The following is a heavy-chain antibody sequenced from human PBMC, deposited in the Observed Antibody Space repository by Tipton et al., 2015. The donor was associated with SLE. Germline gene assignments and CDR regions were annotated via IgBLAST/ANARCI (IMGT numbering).Heavy chain of an antibody. CDR2: IYYSGST. V-gene: IGHV4-59*12. Sequence: TLSLTCTVSGGSISSYQWSWIRQPPGKGLEWIGYIYYSGSTNYNPSLKSRVTISVNTSKNQFSLKLSSVTAADTAVYYCARGEDRDYGDPRAFDIWGQGTMVTVSS. CDR1: GGSISSYQ. J-gene: IGHJ3*02. D-gene: IGHD4-17*01. CDR3: ARGEDRDYGDPRAFDI.